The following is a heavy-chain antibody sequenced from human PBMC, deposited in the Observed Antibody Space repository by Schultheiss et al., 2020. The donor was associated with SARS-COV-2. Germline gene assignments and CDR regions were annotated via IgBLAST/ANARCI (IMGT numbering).Heavy chain of an antibody. CDR2: IYDSGST. D-gene: IGHD1-1*01. CDR3: TKWNDGDYFDY. V-gene: IGHV4-31*03. J-gene: IGHJ4*02. Sequence: SQTLSLTCTVSGGSITTGGNYWSWIRQHPGKGLEWIGYIYDSGSTYYNPSLKSRVTISVDTSKNQFSLKLSSVTAADTAVYYCTKWNDGDYFDYWGQGTLVTVSS. CDR1: GGSITTGGNY.